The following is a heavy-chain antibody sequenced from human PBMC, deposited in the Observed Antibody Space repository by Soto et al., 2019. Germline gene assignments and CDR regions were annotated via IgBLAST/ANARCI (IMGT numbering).Heavy chain of an antibody. CDR2: ILYDGSNE. CDR3: ARETEAFDS. CDR1: GFTFSSYA. V-gene: IGHV3-30-3*01. Sequence: PGGSLRLSCAASGFTFSSYAMHWVRQAPGKGLEWVAVILYDGSNEYYADSVKGRFTISRDNSKNTLYLQMNSLRADDTAVFYCARETEAFDSWGQGALVTVS. J-gene: IGHJ4*02.